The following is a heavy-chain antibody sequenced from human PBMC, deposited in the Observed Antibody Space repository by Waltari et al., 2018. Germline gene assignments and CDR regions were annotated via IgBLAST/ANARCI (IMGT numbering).Heavy chain of an antibody. D-gene: IGHD3-22*01. CDR1: GFTVSSNY. CDR2: IYSGGST. Sequence: EVQLVESGGGLVQPGGSLRLSCAASGFTVSSNYMSWVRQAPGTGLGWVSVIYSGGSTYYADSVKGRFTISRDNSKNTLYLQMNSLRAEDTAVYYCARDRVTYYYDSSGYYDDAFDIWGQGTMVTVSS. V-gene: IGHV3-66*02. CDR3: ARDRVTYYYDSSGYYDDAFDI. J-gene: IGHJ3*02.